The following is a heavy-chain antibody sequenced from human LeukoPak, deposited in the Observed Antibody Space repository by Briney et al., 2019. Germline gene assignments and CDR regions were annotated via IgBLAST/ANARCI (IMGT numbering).Heavy chain of an antibody. D-gene: IGHD1-26*01. J-gene: IGHJ4*02. CDR3: ARDLSRSHSVDY. Sequence: GGSLRLSCAASGFTFSSHAMHWVRQAPGKGLEWLAFISWDGNVKYCADSVEGRFTISRDSPKNTLSLQMNSLRAEDTAVYYCARDLSRSHSVDYWGQGTLVTVSS. CDR1: GFTFSSHA. CDR2: ISWDGNVK. V-gene: IGHV3-30*04.